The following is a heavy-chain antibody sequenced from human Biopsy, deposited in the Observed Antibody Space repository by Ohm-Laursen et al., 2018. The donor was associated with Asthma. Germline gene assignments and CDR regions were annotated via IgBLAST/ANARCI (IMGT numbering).Heavy chain of an antibody. D-gene: IGHD3-10*01. V-gene: IGHV1-18*01. CDR2: ISVYNGNT. J-gene: IGHJ6*02. CDR3: ARAVDYSHYYGIDV. CDR1: GYTFNSAG. Sequence: ASVRVSCKTSGYTFNSAGITWVRQAPGQGLEWMGWISVYNGNTKVAQKLQDRVTMITDTSTSTAYMELRSLRSDDTAVYFCARAVDYSHYYGIDVWGQETTVTVS.